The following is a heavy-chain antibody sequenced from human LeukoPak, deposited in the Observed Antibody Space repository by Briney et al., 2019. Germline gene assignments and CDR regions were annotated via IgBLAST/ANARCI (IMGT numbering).Heavy chain of an antibody. CDR3: AKEGGGGGSWYYYYYGMDV. Sequence: HAGGSLRLSCVASGFTFSSYAMRWVRQAPGKGLEWVSAISGSGGSTYYADSVKGRFTISRDNSNNTLYLQMNSLRAEDTAVYYCAKEGGGGGSWYYYYYGMDVWGQGTTVTVSS. D-gene: IGHD6-13*01. J-gene: IGHJ6*02. CDR2: ISGSGGST. CDR1: GFTFSSYA. V-gene: IGHV3-23*01.